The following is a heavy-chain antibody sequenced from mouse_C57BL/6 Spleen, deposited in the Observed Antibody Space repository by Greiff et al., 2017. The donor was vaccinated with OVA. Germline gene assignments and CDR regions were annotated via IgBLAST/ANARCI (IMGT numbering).Heavy chain of an antibody. Sequence: EVMLVESGGDLVKPGGSLKLSCAASGFTFSSYGMSWVRQTPDKRLEWVATISSGGSYTYYPDSVKGRFTISRDTAKNTLYLQMSSLKSEDTAIYYCERGITPVDWYFDVWGTGTTVTVSS. CDR1: GFTFSSYG. CDR3: ERGITPVDWYFDV. CDR2: ISSGGSYT. V-gene: IGHV5-6*02. D-gene: IGHD1-1*01. J-gene: IGHJ1*03.